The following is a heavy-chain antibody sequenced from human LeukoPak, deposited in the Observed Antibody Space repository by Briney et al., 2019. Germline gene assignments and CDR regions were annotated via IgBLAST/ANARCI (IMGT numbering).Heavy chain of an antibody. V-gene: IGHV3-30-3*01. Sequence: GGSLRLSCAASGFTFSSYAMHWVRQAPGKGLEWVAVISYDGSNKYYADSVKGRFTISRDNSKNTLYLQVNSLRAEDTAAYYCARDPAGIAAAGLDYWGQGTLVTVSS. CDR2: ISYDGSNK. J-gene: IGHJ4*02. CDR3: ARDPAGIAAAGLDY. D-gene: IGHD6-13*01. CDR1: GFTFSSYA.